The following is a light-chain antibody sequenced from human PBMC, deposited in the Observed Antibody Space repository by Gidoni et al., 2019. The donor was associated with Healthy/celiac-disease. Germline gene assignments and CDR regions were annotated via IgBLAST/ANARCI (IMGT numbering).Light chain of an antibody. CDR3: QQYDNRTPT. CDR1: QDISKE. CDR2: DAS. Sequence: IQMTQSPSSLSAPVGDRVTITGQASQDISKELNWYQQEPGKAPKLLIYDASNLETGVPSRFSGGGTETDFTITIRGLQPEDIETYYCQQYDNRTPTFGQGTKLEIK. V-gene: IGKV1-33*01. J-gene: IGKJ2*01.